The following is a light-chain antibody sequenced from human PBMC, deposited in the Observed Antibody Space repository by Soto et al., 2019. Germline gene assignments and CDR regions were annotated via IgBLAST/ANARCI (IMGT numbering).Light chain of an antibody. CDR2: GAS. CDR1: QGVTTN. J-gene: IGKJ4*01. CDR3: QQYNTWPLT. V-gene: IGKV3-15*01. Sequence: EIVMTQSPATLSVSPGERATLSCRASQGVTTNLAWYPQKPGQAPRLLIYGASTRATGIPARFSGSGSGTEFTLTISSLQSEDFAVYYCQQYNTWPLTFGGGTKGEIK.